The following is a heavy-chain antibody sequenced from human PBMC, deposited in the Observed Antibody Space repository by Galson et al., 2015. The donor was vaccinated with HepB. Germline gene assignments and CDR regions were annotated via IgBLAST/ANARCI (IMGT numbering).Heavy chain of an antibody. CDR3: AKDGRSYSYGTDY. CDR2: ISYDGSND. D-gene: IGHD5-18*01. Sequence: SLRLSCAASGFTFSSFGMHWVRQAPGKGLQWLAVISYDGSNDNYADSVKGRFTISRDNSKNTVYLQMNSLRAEDTAVYYCAKDGRSYSYGTDYWGQGTLVTVSS. J-gene: IGHJ4*02. CDR1: GFTFSSFG. V-gene: IGHV3-30*18.